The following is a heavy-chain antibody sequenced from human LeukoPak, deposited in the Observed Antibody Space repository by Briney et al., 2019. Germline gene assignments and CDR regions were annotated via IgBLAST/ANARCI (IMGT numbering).Heavy chain of an antibody. D-gene: IGHD5-18*01. CDR1: GGTFSSYA. CDR2: IIPIFGTA. Sequence: ASVKVSCTASGGTFSSYANSWVRQAPGQGLEWMGGIIPIFGTANYAQKFQGRVTITADESTSTAYMELSSLRSEDTAVYYCARMTAFVDTAMDKTKYYFDYWGQGTLVTVTS. J-gene: IGHJ4*02. CDR3: ARMTAFVDTAMDKTKYYFDY. V-gene: IGHV1-69*13.